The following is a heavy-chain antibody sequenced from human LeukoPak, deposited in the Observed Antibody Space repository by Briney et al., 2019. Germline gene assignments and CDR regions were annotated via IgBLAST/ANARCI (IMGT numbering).Heavy chain of an antibody. J-gene: IGHJ5*02. CDR3: ARRAAALVTAFDP. CDR1: GGSISTSFYY. Sequence: SETLSLTCTVSGGSISTSFYYWGWTRQPPGKGLEWIGSIYYSGSTFYNPSLKSRVTISADTSKNQFSLKLSSVTAADTAIYYCARRAAALVTAFDPWGQGTLVTVSS. D-gene: IGHD6-13*01. V-gene: IGHV4-39*01. CDR2: IYYSGST.